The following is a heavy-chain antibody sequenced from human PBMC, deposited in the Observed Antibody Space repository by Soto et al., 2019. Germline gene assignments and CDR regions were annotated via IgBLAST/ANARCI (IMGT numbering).Heavy chain of an antibody. CDR3: ARVGTGYYDKDG. V-gene: IGHV3-74*01. CDR2: INSDGTTT. CDR1: GFTFSSYW. Sequence: EVQLVESGGGLVQPGGSLRLSCAASGFTFSSYWMHWVRQAQGKGLVWVSRINSDGTTTTYADSVKGRFTISRDNAKNTMYVKINSLRAEDTAVYYCARVGTGYYDKDGWGKGTTVTVSS. J-gene: IGHJ6*03. D-gene: IGHD1-1*01.